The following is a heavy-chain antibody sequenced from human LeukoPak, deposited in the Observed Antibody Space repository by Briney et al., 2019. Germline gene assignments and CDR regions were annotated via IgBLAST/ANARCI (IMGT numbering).Heavy chain of an antibody. V-gene: IGHV1-8*03. J-gene: IGHJ6*03. CDR3: ARGPLPSSNYGYYYYYYMDV. CDR2: MNPNSGNT. Sequence: APVKVSCKASGYTFTSYDINWVRQATGQGLEWMGWMNPNSGNTGYAQKFQGRVTITRNTSISTAYMELSSLRSEDTAVYYCARGPLPSSNYGYYYYYYMDVWGKGTTVTVSS. D-gene: IGHD4-11*01. CDR1: GYTFTSYD.